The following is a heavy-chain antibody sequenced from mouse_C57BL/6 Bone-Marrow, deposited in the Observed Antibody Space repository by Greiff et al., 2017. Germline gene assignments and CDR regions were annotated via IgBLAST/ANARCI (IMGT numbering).Heavy chain of an antibody. V-gene: IGHV5-16*01. Sequence: LQQSEGGLVQPGSSMKLSCTASGFTFSDYYMAWVRQVPEKGLEWVANINYDGSSTYYLDSLKSRFIISRDNAKNILYLQMSSLKSEDTATYYCARGYYGSSPWFAYWGQGTLVTVSA. J-gene: IGHJ3*01. CDR3: ARGYYGSSPWFAY. CDR1: GFTFSDYY. D-gene: IGHD1-1*01. CDR2: INYDGSST.